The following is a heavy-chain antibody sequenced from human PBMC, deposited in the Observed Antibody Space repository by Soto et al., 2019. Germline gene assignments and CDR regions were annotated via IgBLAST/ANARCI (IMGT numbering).Heavy chain of an antibody. J-gene: IGHJ3*02. CDR3: AKEHSYDYIWGSYRNPPDAFDI. CDR2: LSGSGGST. D-gene: IGHD3-16*01. CDR1: GFTFSSYA. Sequence: PGGSLRLSCAASGFTFSSYAMSWVRQAPGKGLEWVPALSGSGGSTYYADSVKGRFTISRDNSKNTLYLQMNSLRAEDTAVYYCAKEHSYDYIWGSYRNPPDAFDIWGQGTMVTVSS. V-gene: IGHV3-23*01.